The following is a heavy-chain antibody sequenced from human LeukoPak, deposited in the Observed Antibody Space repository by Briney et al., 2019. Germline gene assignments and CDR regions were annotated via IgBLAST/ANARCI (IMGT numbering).Heavy chain of an antibody. CDR3: ARVEYQVVFWFDP. J-gene: IGHJ5*02. CDR2: IYYSGST. V-gene: IGHV4-39*07. Sequence: SETLSLTCTVPGVYISSISYDWGWIRQPPGKGLEWIERIYYSGSTYYNPSLKSRVTISVDTSKNQFSLKLSSVTAADTAVYYCARVEYQVVFWFDPWGQGTLVTVSS. CDR1: GVYISSISYD. D-gene: IGHD2-2*01.